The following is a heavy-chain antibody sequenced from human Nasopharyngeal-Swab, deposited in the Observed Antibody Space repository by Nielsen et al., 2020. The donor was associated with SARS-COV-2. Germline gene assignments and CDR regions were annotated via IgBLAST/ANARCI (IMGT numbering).Heavy chain of an antibody. V-gene: IGHV4-59*11. CDR1: GVSISSQY. J-gene: IGHJ6*02. D-gene: IGHD3-3*01. CDR2: ISHNSGT. Sequence: SETLSLTCTVSGVSISSQYWSWIRQPPGKGLEWIGYISHNSGTNYNPSLKSRVTMFMDTSKNQFSLKLSSVTAADTAVYYCARGWYDFWSGYFSNGMDVWGQGTTVTVSS. CDR3: ARGWYDFWSGYFSNGMDV.